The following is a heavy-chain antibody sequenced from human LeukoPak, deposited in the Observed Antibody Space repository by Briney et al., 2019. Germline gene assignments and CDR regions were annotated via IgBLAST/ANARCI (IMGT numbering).Heavy chain of an antibody. CDR3: ARVGGSNFYNYGMDV. V-gene: IGHV4-61*01. CDR1: GGSVSSGSYY. CDR2: IYFSGST. D-gene: IGHD4-11*01. Sequence: SETLSLTCTVSGGSVSSGSYYWSWIRQSPGKGLEWIGYIYFSGSTNYNPSFKRRVTMSVVTSKNQFSLRLTSVTAADTATYYCARVGGSNFYNYGMDVWGQGTTVIVSS. J-gene: IGHJ6*02.